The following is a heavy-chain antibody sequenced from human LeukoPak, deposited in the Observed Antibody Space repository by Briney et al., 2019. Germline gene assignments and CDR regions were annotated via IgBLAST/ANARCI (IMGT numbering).Heavy chain of an antibody. CDR2: IYPGDSDT. V-gene: IGHV5-51*01. CDR3: ARPLNAGGVMTTVSY. J-gene: IGHJ4*02. D-gene: IGHD4-11*01. CDR1: GYSFTSYW. Sequence: GESLKISCKGSGYSFTSYWIGWVRQMPGKGLECIGIIYPGDSDTRYSPSFQGQVTISADKSISTAYLQWSSLKASDTAMYYCARPLNAGGVMTTVSYWGQGTQVTVSS.